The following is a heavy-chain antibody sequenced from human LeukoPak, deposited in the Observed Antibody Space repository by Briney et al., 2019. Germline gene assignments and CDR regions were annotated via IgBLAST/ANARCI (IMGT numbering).Heavy chain of an antibody. Sequence: GGSLGLSCAASGFTFSTYAMSWVRPAPGKGLEWVSSISGSSGSTYYADSVKGRFTISRDNSENTLYLQMNSLRDEDTAVYHCAKLLWCSGSSCYRAYGMDVWGKGTTVTVSS. D-gene: IGHD2-2*02. CDR3: AKLLWCSGSSCYRAYGMDV. V-gene: IGHV3-23*01. CDR2: ISGSSGST. CDR1: GFTFSTYA. J-gene: IGHJ6*04.